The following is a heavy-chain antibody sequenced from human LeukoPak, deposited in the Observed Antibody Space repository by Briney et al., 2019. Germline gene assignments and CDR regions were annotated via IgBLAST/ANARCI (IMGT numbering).Heavy chain of an antibody. CDR3: ARAELSYCSGGRCPYFDY. CDR2: IYDSGST. V-gene: IGHV4-59*01. D-gene: IGHD2-15*01. J-gene: IGHJ4*02. Sequence: SETLSLTCTVSGGSISSYYWSWIRQPPGKGLEWIGFIYDSGSTNYNPSLKSRVTISVDTSKNQFSLKLRSLRSDDTAVYYCARAELSYCSGGRCPYFDYWGQGILVTVSS. CDR1: GGSISSYY.